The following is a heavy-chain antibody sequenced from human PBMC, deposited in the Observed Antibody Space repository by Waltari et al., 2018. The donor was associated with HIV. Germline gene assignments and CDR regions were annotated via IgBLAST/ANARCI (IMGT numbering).Heavy chain of an antibody. V-gene: IGHV1-3*01. Sequence: QVQLVQSGAAVKKPGASVTVSCKASGYTFTSYAMHWVRQAPGQRLEWMGWINAGNGNTKYSQKFQGRVTITRDTSASTAYMELSSLRSEDTAVYYCARDTRAAAGMGDWGQGTLVTVSS. CDR2: INAGNGNT. D-gene: IGHD6-13*01. CDR3: ARDTRAAAGMGD. CDR1: GYTFTSYA. J-gene: IGHJ4*02.